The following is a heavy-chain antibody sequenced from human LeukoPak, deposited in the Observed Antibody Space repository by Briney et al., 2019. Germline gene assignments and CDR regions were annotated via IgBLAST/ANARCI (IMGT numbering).Heavy chain of an antibody. CDR3: ARDRVGATDYFDY. J-gene: IGHJ4*02. CDR2: ISYDGSNK. V-gene: IGHV3-30-3*01. Sequence: GGSLRLSCAASGFTFSSYAMSWVRQAPGKGLEWVAVISYDGSNKYYADSVKGRFTISRDNSKNTLYLQMNSLRAEDTAVYYCARDRVGATDYFDYWGQGTLVTVSS. D-gene: IGHD1-26*01. CDR1: GFTFSSYA.